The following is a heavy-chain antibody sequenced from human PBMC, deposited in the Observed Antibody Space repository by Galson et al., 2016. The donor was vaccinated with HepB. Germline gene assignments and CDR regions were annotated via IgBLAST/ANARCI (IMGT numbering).Heavy chain of an antibody. Sequence: CAISGDSVSSNNAAWNWVRQSPSRGLEWLGRTYLRSKWYFEYAVSVKSRITINPDTSKNQFSLRLTSVTAADTAVYYCARGEGTMEFYHYYGMDVWGQGTTVIVSS. J-gene: IGHJ6*02. V-gene: IGHV6-1*01. D-gene: IGHD3-10*01. CDR3: ARGEGTMEFYHYYGMDV. CDR2: TYLRSKWYF. CDR1: GDSVSSNNAA.